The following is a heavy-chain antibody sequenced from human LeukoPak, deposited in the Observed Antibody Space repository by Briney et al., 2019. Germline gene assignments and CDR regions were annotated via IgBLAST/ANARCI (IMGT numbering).Heavy chain of an antibody. CDR3: VIRDGYNSPFDY. CDR2: ISYDGSNK. J-gene: IGHJ4*02. Sequence: PGGSLRLSCAASGFTFSSYGMHWVRQAPGKGLEWVAVISYDGSNKYYADSVKGRFTISRDNSKNTLYLQMNSLRAEDTAVYYCVIRDGYNSPFDYWGQGTLVTVSS. V-gene: IGHV3-30*03. D-gene: IGHD5-24*01. CDR1: GFTFSSYG.